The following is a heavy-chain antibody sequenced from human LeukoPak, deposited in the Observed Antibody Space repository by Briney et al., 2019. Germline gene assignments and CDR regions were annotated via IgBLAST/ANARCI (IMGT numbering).Heavy chain of an antibody. D-gene: IGHD2-2*01. V-gene: IGHV1-69*01. J-gene: IGHJ4*02. Sequence: SVKVSCKASGGTFSSYAISWVRQAPGQGLEWMGGIIPIFGTANYAQKFQGRVTITADESTSTAYMELSSMRSEDTAVYYCARSGDIVVVPAAKYYFDYWGQGTLVTVSS. CDR2: IIPIFGTA. CDR1: GGTFSSYA. CDR3: ARSGDIVVVPAAKYYFDY.